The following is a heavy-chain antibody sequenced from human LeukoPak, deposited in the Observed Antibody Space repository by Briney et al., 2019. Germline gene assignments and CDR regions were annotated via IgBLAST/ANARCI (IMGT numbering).Heavy chain of an antibody. V-gene: IGHV4-30-2*05. CDR3: ARANNYYDSSGYSNEIDY. D-gene: IGHD3-22*01. CDR2: IYHSGST. J-gene: IGHJ4*02. Sequence: PSETLSLTCTVSGGSISSGGYYWSWIRQPPGKGLEWIGYIYHSGSTYYNPSLKSRVTISVDTSKNQFSLKLSSVTAADTAVYYCARANNYYDSSGYSNEIDYWGQGTLVTVSS. CDR1: GGSISSGGYY.